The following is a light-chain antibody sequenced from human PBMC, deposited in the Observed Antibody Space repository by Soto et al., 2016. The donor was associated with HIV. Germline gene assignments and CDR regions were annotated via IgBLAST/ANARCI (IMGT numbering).Light chain of an antibody. CDR2: KAS. J-gene: IGKJ1*01. Sequence: DIQMTQSPSTLSASVGDRVTISCRASQSVNSWLAWYQQKPGKAPKLLIYKASSLESGVPSRFSGSGSGTEFTLTINSLQPDDFATYYCQQSYNTPRSFGQGTMVEIK. CDR1: QSVNSW. CDR3: QQSYNTPRS. V-gene: IGKV1-5*03.